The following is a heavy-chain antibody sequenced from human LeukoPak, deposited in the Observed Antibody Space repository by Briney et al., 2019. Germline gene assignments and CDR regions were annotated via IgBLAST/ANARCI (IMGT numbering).Heavy chain of an antibody. CDR1: GYTFRDYY. Sequence: PGGSLRLSCRASGYTFRDYYVRWLPQAPGRGVEGVSYFSSSGNPIYYAHSVKGRFTIPRHNAKNSLYLQMNSLRAEDTAVYYCARDKESSTIFGGYYYYGMDVWGQGTTVTVSS. V-gene: IGHV3-11*01. J-gene: IGHJ6*02. CDR2: FSSSGNPI. D-gene: IGHD3-3*01. CDR3: ARDKESSTIFGGYYYYGMDV.